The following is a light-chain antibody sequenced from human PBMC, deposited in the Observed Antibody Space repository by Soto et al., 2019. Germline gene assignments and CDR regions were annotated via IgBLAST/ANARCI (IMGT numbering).Light chain of an antibody. CDR2: LGS. J-gene: IGKJ2*01. Sequence: DIVMTQSPLSLPVTPGEPASISCRSSQSLLHSIGYNYLDWYLQKPGQSPQLLIYLGSNRASGVPDRFSGSGSGTDLTLKISRVEAEDVGVYYCMQALQTPRYTFGQGTKLEIK. CDR3: MQALQTPRYT. CDR1: QSLLHSIGYNY. V-gene: IGKV2-28*01.